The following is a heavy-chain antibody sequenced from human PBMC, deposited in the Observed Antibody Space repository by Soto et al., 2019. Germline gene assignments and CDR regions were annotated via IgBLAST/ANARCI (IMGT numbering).Heavy chain of an antibody. CDR1: GYTFTTYV. CDR2: ISAYHSNT. V-gene: IGHV1-18*01. Sequence: QVQLVQSGAEVKKPGASVKVPCKASGYTFTTYVIRWVRQPPGQVLEWMGWISAYHSNTNHAQKVQGRVTMPTDTSTSTDNMELRSLRSDDTAVYNCARYYSSSCSRWFNPWGQGTLVTVSS. D-gene: IGHD6-13*01. CDR3: ARYYSSSCSRWFNP. J-gene: IGHJ5*02.